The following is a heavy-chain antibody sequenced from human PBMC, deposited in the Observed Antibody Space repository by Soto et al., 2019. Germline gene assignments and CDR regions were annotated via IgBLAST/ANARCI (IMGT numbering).Heavy chain of an antibody. D-gene: IGHD6-19*01. CDR2: ISAYNGNT. CDR3: ARGEMTYSSGWYDRQYYYYYYMDV. CDR1: GYTFTSYG. Sequence: ASVKVSCKASGYTFTSYGISWVRQAPGQGLEWMGWISAYNGNTNYAQKLQGRVTMTTDTSTSTAYMELRSLRSDDTAVYYCARGEMTYSSGWYDRQYYYYYYMDVWGKGTTVTVSS. J-gene: IGHJ6*03. V-gene: IGHV1-18*01.